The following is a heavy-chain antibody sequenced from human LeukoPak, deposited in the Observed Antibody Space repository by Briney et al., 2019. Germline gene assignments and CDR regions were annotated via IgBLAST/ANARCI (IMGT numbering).Heavy chain of an antibody. J-gene: IGHJ4*02. D-gene: IGHD3-22*01. Sequence: PGGSLRLSCAASGFTFSSYSMNWVRQAPGKGREWVSSISSSSSYIYYADSVKGLFTISRDNAKNSLYLQMTSLRAEDTAVYYCARVGYDSSGYYSRPEYYFDYWGQGTLVTVSS. CDR3: ARVGYDSSGYYSRPEYYFDY. CDR1: GFTFSSYS. V-gene: IGHV3-21*01. CDR2: ISSSSSYI.